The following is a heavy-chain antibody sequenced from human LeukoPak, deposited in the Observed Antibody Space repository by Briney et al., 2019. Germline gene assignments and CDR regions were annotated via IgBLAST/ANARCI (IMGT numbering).Heavy chain of an antibody. CDR3: ARWTPSMKSGYDFEF. V-gene: IGHV1-2*02. CDR2: ISPSSGDT. D-gene: IGHD5-12*01. Sequence: GASVEVSCKASGYTFSDYFIHWVRQAPGQGPEWVGWISPSSGDTEYAQKFRGRVTMTRDTSIKTAYMELTGLTSDDTAVYYCARWTPSMKSGYDFEFWGQGTLVTVSS. J-gene: IGHJ4*02. CDR1: GYTFSDYF.